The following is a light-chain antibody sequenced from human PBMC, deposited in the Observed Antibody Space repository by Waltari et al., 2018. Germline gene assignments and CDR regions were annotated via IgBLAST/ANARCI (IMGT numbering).Light chain of an antibody. CDR2: AAS. Sequence: DIQMTQSPSSLSASVGDRVTITCRASQSISSYLNWYQQKPGKAPKPLIYAASSLQSGVPARLSGSGSGTDFTLTISSLQPGDSATYYCQQSYSTLWTFGQGTKVEIK. V-gene: IGKV1-39*01. J-gene: IGKJ1*01. CDR3: QQSYSTLWT. CDR1: QSISSY.